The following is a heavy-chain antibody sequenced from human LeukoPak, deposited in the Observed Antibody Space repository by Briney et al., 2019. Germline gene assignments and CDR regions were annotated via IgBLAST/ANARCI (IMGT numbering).Heavy chain of an antibody. D-gene: IGHD5-24*01. Sequence: PGGSLRLSCAASGFTFSSYGMHWVRQAPGKGLEWVAVISYDGSNKYYADSVKGRFTISRDNSKNTLYLQMNSLRAEDTAVYYCAKGFGMAGPYYFDYWGQGTLVTVSS. CDR3: AKGFGMAGPYYFDY. V-gene: IGHV3-30*18. CDR1: GFTFSSYG. J-gene: IGHJ4*02. CDR2: ISYDGSNK.